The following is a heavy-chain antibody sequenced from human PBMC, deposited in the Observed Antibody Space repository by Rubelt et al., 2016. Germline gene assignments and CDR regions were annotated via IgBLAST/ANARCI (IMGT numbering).Heavy chain of an antibody. J-gene: IGHJ4*02. CDR1: GFMFSSNA. CDR2: ITSDGTHK. CDR3: AKGRYSAY. Sequence: QVQLVESGGGVVQPGTSLRLSCAASGFMFSSNAMQWVRQAPGKGPEWVALITSDGTHKYYTESMKDRFSISRDNSKNTVFLEMKSLTTEDTAVYYCAKGRYSAYWGRGTLVTVSS. D-gene: IGHD5-18*01. V-gene: IGHV3-30*04.